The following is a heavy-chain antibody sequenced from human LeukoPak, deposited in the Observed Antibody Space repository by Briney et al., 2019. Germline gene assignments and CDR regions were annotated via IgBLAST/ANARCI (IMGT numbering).Heavy chain of an antibody. Sequence: GGSLRLSCAASGFTFNSHGMDWVRQAPGKGLEWVAFIRSDGSVKYYADSVKGRFTISRDNSKNSLYLEMSSLRAEDTAVFYCARGATGSFRYSSGWPGDSWGQGTLVTVSS. J-gene: IGHJ4*02. V-gene: IGHV3-30*02. CDR3: ARGATGSFRYSSGWPGDS. CDR2: IRSDGSVK. D-gene: IGHD6-19*01. CDR1: GFTFNSHG.